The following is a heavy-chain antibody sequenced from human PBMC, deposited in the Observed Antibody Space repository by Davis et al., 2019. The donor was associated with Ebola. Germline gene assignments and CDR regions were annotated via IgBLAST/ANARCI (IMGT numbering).Heavy chain of an antibody. CDR2: VYYSGSP. D-gene: IGHD6-13*01. CDR1: GASISSYY. J-gene: IGHJ4*02. CDR3: ARTYSSIWHSFGY. Sequence: MPSETLSLTCTLSGASISSYYWSWIRQAPGKGLEWIGLVYYSGSPKYNPSLKSRVTISVDTSKNQFSLRLTSVTAADTAVYYCARTYSSIWHSFGYWGQGTLVTVSS. V-gene: IGHV4-59*08.